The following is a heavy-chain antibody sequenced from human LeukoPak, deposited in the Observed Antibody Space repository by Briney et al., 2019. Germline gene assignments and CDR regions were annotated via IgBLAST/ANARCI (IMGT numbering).Heavy chain of an antibody. J-gene: IGHJ4*02. CDR3: ARGENYYDSSGYYYV. V-gene: IGHV4-61*05. Sequence: SETLSLTCTVSGGSISSTSYYWGWIRQPLGKGLEWIGYIYYSGSTNYNPSLKSRVTISVDTSKNQFSLKLSSVTAADTAVYYCARGENYYDSSGYYYVWGQGTLVTVSS. CDR2: IYYSGST. CDR1: GGSISSTSYY. D-gene: IGHD3-22*01.